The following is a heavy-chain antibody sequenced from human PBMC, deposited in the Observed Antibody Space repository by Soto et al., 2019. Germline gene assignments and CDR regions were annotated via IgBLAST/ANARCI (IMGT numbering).Heavy chain of an antibody. J-gene: IGHJ6*02. V-gene: IGHV3-23*01. D-gene: IGHD6-19*01. CDR3: AKDPTPPRSQWLIMDV. CDR1: GFTFSSYA. Sequence: GGSLRLSCAASGFTFSSYAMSWVRQAPGKGLEWVSAISGSGGSTYYADSVKGRFTISRDNSKNTLYLQMNSLRAEDTAVYYCAKDPTPPRSQWLIMDVWGQGTTVTVSS. CDR2: ISGSGGST.